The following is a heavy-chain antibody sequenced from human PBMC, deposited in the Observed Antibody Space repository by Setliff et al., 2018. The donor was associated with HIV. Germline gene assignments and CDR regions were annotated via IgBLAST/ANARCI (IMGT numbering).Heavy chain of an antibody. J-gene: IGHJ4*01. V-gene: IGHV1-46*01. CDR1: GYTFTRYF. CDR2: INPSGGST. CDR3: ARNQGDASGWYAGDY. D-gene: IGHD6-19*01. Sequence: ASVKVSCKASGYTFTRYFMHCVRQAPGQGLEWLGMINPSGGSTWYAQKFQGRVTMTGDTPTNTLYMELSSLRSEDTAVYYCARNQGDASGWYAGDYWGHGTLVTVSS.